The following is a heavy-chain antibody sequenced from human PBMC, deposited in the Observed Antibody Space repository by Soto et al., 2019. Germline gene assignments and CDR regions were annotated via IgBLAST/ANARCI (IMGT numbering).Heavy chain of an antibody. J-gene: IGHJ4*02. CDR2: IYNSGGS. CDR3: VGTGTTDDY. V-gene: IGHV4-30-4*01. Sequence: PSETLSLTCTVSGASVSSGDYYWSCIRQPPGKGPEWIGYIYNSGGSYYNPSLKGRLTISIDTSKNQSSLKLNSVTAADTAIYYCVGTGTTDDYWGRGTLVTVSS. CDR1: GASVSSGDYY. D-gene: IGHD4-17*01.